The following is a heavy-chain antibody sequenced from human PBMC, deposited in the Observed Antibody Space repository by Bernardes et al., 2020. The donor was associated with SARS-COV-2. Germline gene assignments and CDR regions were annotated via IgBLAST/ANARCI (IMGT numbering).Heavy chain of an antibody. V-gene: IGHV3-15*07. Sequence: GGSLILSCAASGFTFRNAWMNWVRQAPGKGLEWVGHIKRKTDGGTTDYAAPVKGRFTISGDDSKNTMYLQMNSLKTEDTAVYYCTTGAEIYYDSSGFSYYFDFWGQGTLVTVSS. D-gene: IGHD3-22*01. CDR2: IKRKTDGGTT. CDR1: GFTFRNAW. J-gene: IGHJ4*02. CDR3: TTGAEIYYDSSGFSYYFDF.